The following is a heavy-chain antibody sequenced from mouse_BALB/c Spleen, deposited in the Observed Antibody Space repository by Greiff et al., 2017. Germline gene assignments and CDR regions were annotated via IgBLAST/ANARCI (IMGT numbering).Heavy chain of an antibody. CDR1: GYNFTSYW. Sequence: VQLQQPGAELVKPGTSVKLSCKASGYNFTSYWINWVKLRPGQGLEWIGDIYPGSGSTNYNEKFKSKATLTVDTSSSTAYMQLSSLASEDSALYYCAKRAEGSWFAYWGQGTLVTVSA. CDR3: AKRAEGSWFAY. V-gene: IGHV1-55*01. CDR2: IYPGSGST. J-gene: IGHJ3*01.